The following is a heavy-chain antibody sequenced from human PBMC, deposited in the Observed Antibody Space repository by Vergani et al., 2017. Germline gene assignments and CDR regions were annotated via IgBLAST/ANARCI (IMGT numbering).Heavy chain of an antibody. CDR2: IKFPPGEI. J-gene: IGHJ3*01. CDR1: GFIFSDHY. V-gene: IGHV3-21*06. CDR3: VRDVRVSRT. Sequence: EVQVVESGGGLVQPGGSLRLSCAASGFIFSDHYMDWVRQAPGKGLEWISSIKFPPGEIFYADSVKGRFTISRDNVKNVLFLQMENLRAADTGLYYCVRDVRVSRTWGQGTLVAVSS.